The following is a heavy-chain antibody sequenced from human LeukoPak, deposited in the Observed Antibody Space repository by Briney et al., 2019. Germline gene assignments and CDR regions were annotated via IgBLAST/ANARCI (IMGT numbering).Heavy chain of an antibody. CDR3: ARAGFTFSDYFGSFFDY. Sequence: PWGFLRLSCAASGFTFSNYAMNWVGQAPGKGLEWVSHISSSSSTIYYADSVKGRFTISRDNAKNSLYLQMNSLRAEDTAVYYCARAGFTFSDYFGSFFDYWGQGTLVTVSS. J-gene: IGHJ4*02. V-gene: IGHV3-48*01. CDR2: ISSSSSTI. CDR1: GFTFSNYA. D-gene: IGHD3-10*01.